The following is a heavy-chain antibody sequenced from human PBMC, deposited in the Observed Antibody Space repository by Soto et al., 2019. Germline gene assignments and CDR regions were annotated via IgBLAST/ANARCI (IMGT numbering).Heavy chain of an antibody. CDR3: AKDSRGGDEGDLWSGCYY. Sequence: EVQLVESGGGLVQPGRSLRLSCAASGFTFDDYAMHWVRQAPGKGLEWVSGISWNSGSICYADSVKGRFTISRDNAKNSVDLQKNSLGTEDTALLYCAKDSRGGDEGDLWSGCYYWGQGTLGTGSS. V-gene: IGHV3-9*01. J-gene: IGHJ4*02. CDR1: GFTFDDYA. D-gene: IGHD3-3*01. CDR2: ISWNSGSI.